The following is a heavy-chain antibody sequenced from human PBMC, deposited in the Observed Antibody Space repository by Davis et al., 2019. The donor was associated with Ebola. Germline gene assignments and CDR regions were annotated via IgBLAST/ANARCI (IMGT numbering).Heavy chain of an antibody. V-gene: IGHV5-51*01. D-gene: IGHD3-22*01. CDR1: GYSFTSYW. J-gene: IGHJ4*02. Sequence: GESLKISCQASGYSFTSYWIGWVRQMPGKGLEWMGIIYPGDSDTRYSPSFQGQVTISADKSINTAYLQWDSLKASDTAMYYCARPSSGYEASFDYWGQGTPVTVSS. CDR2: IYPGDSDT. CDR3: ARPSSGYEASFDY.